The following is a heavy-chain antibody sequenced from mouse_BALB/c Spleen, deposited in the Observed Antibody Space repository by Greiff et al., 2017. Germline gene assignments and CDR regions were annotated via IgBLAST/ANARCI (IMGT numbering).Heavy chain of an antibody. CDR3: AGIYYDYDWYFDV. V-gene: IGHV1-63*02. D-gene: IGHD2-4*01. Sequence: VKLVESGAELVRPGTSVKISCKASGYTFTNYWLGWVKQRPGHGLEWIGDIYPGGGYTNYNEKFKGKATLTADTSSSTAYMQLSSLTSEDSAVYFCAGIYYDYDWYFDVWGAETTVTVSS. CDR2: IYPGGGYT. CDR1: GYTFTNYW. J-gene: IGHJ1*01.